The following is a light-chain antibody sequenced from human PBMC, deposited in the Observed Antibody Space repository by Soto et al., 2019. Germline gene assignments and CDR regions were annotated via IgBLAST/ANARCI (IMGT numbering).Light chain of an antibody. V-gene: IGKV1-39*01. CDR1: QSVRSN. Sequence: TQSPGTLSLSPGERATLSCRASQSVRSNCLAWYQQKPGKAPKLLIYAASSLQSGVPSRFSGSGSGTDFTLTISSLQLEDFATYYCQQSYSSPPYTFGQGTKLEIK. J-gene: IGKJ2*01. CDR2: AAS. CDR3: QQSYSSPPYT.